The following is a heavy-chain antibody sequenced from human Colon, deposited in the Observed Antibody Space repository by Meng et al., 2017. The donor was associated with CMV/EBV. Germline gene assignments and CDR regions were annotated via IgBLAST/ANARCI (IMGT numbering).Heavy chain of an antibody. CDR2: ISSSSDYI. D-gene: IGHD5-18*01. J-gene: IGHJ6*02. CDR3: ARDQYTAMVKDGMDV. Sequence: GGFLRLSCAASGFPFSSYPMYWVRQAPGKGLEWVSSISSSSDYIYYADSVKGRFTISRDDATKSLYLQMNSLRAEDTAVYYCARDQYTAMVKDGMDVWGQGTTVTVSS. CDR1: GFPFSSYP. V-gene: IGHV3-21*01.